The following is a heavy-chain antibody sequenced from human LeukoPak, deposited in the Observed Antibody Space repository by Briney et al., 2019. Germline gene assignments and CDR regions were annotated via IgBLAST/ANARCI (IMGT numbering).Heavy chain of an antibody. J-gene: IGHJ3*02. V-gene: IGHV4-39*07. CDR1: GGSIIDSSCY. CDR2: IYYSGSI. CDR3: ARNLEGVDAFDI. D-gene: IGHD2-8*01. Sequence: PSETLSLTCTVSGGSIIDSSCYWAWIRQPPGKGLEWIGYIYYSGSIYYNPSLKSRVTMSVDTSKNQFSLKLSSVTAVDTAVYYCARNLEGVDAFDIWGQGTMVTVSS.